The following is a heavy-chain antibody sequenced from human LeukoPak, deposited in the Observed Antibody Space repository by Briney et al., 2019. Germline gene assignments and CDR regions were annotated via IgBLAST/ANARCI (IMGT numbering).Heavy chain of an antibody. D-gene: IGHD2-2*01. Sequence: GGSLRLSCAASGFAFSSFAMSWVRQAPGKGLEWVSGISASGGSTFYADPVKGRFTISRDNSKNTLYLQMNSLRAGHTAVYYCAKLPAGIYWYFDLWGRGTLVTVSS. V-gene: IGHV3-23*01. CDR1: GFAFSSFA. CDR2: ISASGGST. J-gene: IGHJ2*01. CDR3: AKLPAGIYWYFDL.